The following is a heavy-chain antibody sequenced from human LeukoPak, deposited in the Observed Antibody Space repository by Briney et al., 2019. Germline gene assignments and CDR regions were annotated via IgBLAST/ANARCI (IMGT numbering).Heavy chain of an antibody. CDR3: ARDSLIPAAIVNWFDP. CDR1: GYTFTGYY. CDR2: INPNSGGT. J-gene: IGHJ5*02. D-gene: IGHD2-2*01. Sequence: ASVKVSCKASGYTFTGYYMHWVRQAPGQGLEWMGWINPNSGGTNYAQKFQGRVTMTRDTSISTAYMELSRLRSDDTAVYYCARDSLIPAAIVNWFDPWGQGTLVTVSS. V-gene: IGHV1-2*02.